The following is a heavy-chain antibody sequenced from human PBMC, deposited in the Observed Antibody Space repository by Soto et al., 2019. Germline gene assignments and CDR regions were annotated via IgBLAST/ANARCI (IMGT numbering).Heavy chain of an antibody. Sequence: EVQLLESGGGLIQPGGSLRLSCAASGFTFSSYAMSWVRQAPGKGLEWVSTFRGNGDGKYYADSVRGRFTVSRDNSKNTLYLQMNGLRGGDTAIYYCAKGPDPGAFDIWGQGTMVTVSS. D-gene: IGHD3-10*01. CDR2: FRGNGDGK. V-gene: IGHV3-23*01. CDR3: AKGPDPGAFDI. CDR1: GFTFSSYA. J-gene: IGHJ3*02.